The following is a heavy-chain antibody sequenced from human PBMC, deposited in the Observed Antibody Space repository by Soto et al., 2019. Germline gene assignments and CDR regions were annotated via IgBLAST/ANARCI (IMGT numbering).Heavy chain of an antibody. J-gene: IGHJ4*02. CDR3: ARGGITMIVGSFDY. V-gene: IGHV4-39*01. CDR1: GGSISSSSYY. Sequence: NPSETLSLTCTVSGGSISSSSYYWGWIRQPPGKGLEWIGSIYYSGSTYYNPSLKSRVTISVDTSKNQFSLKLSSVTAADTAVYYCARGGITMIVGSFDYWGQGNLVTVSS. CDR2: IYYSGST. D-gene: IGHD3-22*01.